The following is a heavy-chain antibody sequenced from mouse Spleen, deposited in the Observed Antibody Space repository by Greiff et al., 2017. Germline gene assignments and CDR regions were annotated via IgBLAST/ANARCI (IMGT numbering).Heavy chain of an antibody. Sequence: DVKLVESGGGLVKLGGSLKLSCAASGFTFSSYYMSWVRQTPEKRLEWVATISSGGGSTYYPDSVKGRFTISRDNAKNTLYLQMSSLNSEDTAVYYCARGYYGNYFDYWGQGTTLTVSS. CDR1: GFTFSSYY. CDR3: ARGYYGNYFDY. D-gene: IGHD2-1*01. J-gene: IGHJ2*01. CDR2: ISSGGGST. V-gene: IGHV5-6-4*01.